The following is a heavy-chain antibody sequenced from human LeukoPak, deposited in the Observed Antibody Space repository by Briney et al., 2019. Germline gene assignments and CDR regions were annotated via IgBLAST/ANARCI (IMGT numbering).Heavy chain of an antibody. J-gene: IGHJ4*02. Sequence: KPGGSLRLSCAASGFTFSSYSMTWVRQAPGKGLEWVSSITGSSTYIDYADSVKGRFTISRDNAKNSLYLQMNSLRAEDTAVCYCARDLNFWSSYSTRGFDYWGQGTLVTVSS. CDR1: GFTFSSYS. D-gene: IGHD3-3*01. CDR2: ITGSSTYI. V-gene: IGHV3-21*01. CDR3: ARDLNFWSSYSTRGFDY.